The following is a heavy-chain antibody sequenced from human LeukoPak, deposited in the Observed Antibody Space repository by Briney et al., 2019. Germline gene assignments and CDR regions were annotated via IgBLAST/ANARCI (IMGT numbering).Heavy chain of an antibody. CDR3: ARDPGSSWPYWYFDL. Sequence: SETLSLTCAVSGDSISTSSYYWGWSRQPPGKGLEWIGSLYYSGSTCYNPSLKSRVTISLDTSKNQLSLKQSSVTAADTAVYYCARDPGSSWPYWYFDLWGRGTLVTVSS. CDR2: LYYSGST. J-gene: IGHJ2*01. V-gene: IGHV4-39*07. D-gene: IGHD6-13*01. CDR1: GDSISTSSYY.